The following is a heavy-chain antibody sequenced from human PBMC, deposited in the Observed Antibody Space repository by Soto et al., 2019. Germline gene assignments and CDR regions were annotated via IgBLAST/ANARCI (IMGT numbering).Heavy chain of an antibody. CDR1: GGSISSGGYY. Sequence: QVQLQESGPGLVKPSQTLSLTCTVSGGSISSGGYYWSWIRQHPGKGLEWIGYIYYSGSTYYNPSLKSRVTISGDTSTNQSSLKLSSVTAADTAVYYCARGEEEYYGSGRYYPPPGWYFDLWGRGTLVTVSS. V-gene: IGHV4-31*03. CDR3: ARGEEEYYGSGRYYPPPGWYFDL. D-gene: IGHD3-10*01. J-gene: IGHJ2*01. CDR2: IYYSGST.